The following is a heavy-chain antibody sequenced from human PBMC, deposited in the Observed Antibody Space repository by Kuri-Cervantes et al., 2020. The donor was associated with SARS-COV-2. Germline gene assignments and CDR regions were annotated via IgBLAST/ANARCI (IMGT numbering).Heavy chain of an antibody. Sequence: GGSLRLSCAASGFTFRSYAMHWVRQAPGKGLEWLAVISYDGSNKYYADSVKGRFTISRDNSKNTLYLQMNSLRAEDTAVYYCANLDYYDSSGYPRFLGWGQGTLVTVSS. CDR2: ISYDGSNK. J-gene: IGHJ4*02. V-gene: IGHV3-30*07. D-gene: IGHD3-22*01. CDR3: ANLDYYDSSGYPRFLG. CDR1: GFTFRSYA.